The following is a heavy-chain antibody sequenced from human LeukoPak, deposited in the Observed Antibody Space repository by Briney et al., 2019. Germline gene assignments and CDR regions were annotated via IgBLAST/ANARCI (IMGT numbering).Heavy chain of an antibody. CDR2: INHSGST. CDR3: ARVCFYGSGSYSRFLLSLDY. J-gene: IGHJ4*02. CDR1: RGSFSGYY. Sequence: SETLSLTCAVYRGSFSGYYWSWIRQPPGKGLEWIGEINHSGSTNYNPSLKSRVTISVDTSKNQFSLKLSSVTAADTAVYYCARVCFYGSGSYSRFLLSLDYWGQGTLVTVSS. D-gene: IGHD3-10*01. V-gene: IGHV4-34*01.